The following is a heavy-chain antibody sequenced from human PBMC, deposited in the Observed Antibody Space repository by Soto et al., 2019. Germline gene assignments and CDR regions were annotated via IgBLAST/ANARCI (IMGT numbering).Heavy chain of an antibody. CDR2: IYSSEDT. V-gene: IGHV4-30-2*03. CDR3: ARGQLNFWSGSPMDV. J-gene: IGHJ6*02. D-gene: IGHD3-3*01. Sequence: SETLSLSCAVSGGSISSRGYSWSWIRQPPGKGLEWIGNIYSSEDTHYNPSLLSRVTISVDTSISTAYMELSSLRSEDTAVYYCARGQLNFWSGSPMDVWGQGTTVTVSS. CDR1: GGSISSRGYS.